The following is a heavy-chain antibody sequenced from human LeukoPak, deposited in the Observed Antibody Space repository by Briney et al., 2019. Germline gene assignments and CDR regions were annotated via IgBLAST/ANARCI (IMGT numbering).Heavy chain of an antibody. Sequence: GGSLRLSCAASGFTVSTNYMSWVRQAPGKGLEWVAVISYDGSNKYYADSVKGRFTISRDNSKNTLYLQMNSLRAEDTAVYYCAGPYYDILTGFADAFDIWGQGTMVTVSS. D-gene: IGHD3-9*01. J-gene: IGHJ3*02. CDR1: GFTVSTNY. V-gene: IGHV3-30-3*01. CDR2: ISYDGSNK. CDR3: AGPYYDILTGFADAFDI.